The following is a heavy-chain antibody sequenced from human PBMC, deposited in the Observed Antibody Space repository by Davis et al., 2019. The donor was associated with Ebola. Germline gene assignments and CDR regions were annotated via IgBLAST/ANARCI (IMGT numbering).Heavy chain of an antibody. V-gene: IGHV3-48*02. Sequence: GGSLRLSCAASGFTFSSYFMDWVRQAPGKGLEWVSYISSRGTNIYYADSVKGRFTISRDIAKNSLYLQMNSLRDEDTAVYYCARGSENWNYVDYWGQGTLVTVSS. CDR2: ISSRGTNI. CDR1: GFTFSSYF. J-gene: IGHJ4*02. CDR3: ARGSENWNYVDY. D-gene: IGHD1-1*01.